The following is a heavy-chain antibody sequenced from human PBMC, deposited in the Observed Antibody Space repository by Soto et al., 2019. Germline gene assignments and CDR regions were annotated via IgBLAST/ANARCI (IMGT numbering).Heavy chain of an antibody. J-gene: IGHJ6*03. CDR1: GFTFSSYA. CDR3: AKDVSNSNAYYMDV. V-gene: IGHV3-23*01. Sequence: GGSLRLSCAASGFTFSSYAMNWVRQAPGKGLEWVSSISYSGDITYYADSVKGRFTISRDNSKNTLYLQMNSLRAEDTAMYYCAKDVSNSNAYYMDVWGKGTTVTVSS. CDR2: ISYSGDIT. D-gene: IGHD1-1*01.